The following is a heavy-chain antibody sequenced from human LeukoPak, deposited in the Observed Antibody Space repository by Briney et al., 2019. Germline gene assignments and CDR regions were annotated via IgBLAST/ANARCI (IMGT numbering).Heavy chain of an antibody. Sequence: PGGSLRLSCAASGFTVSSNYMSWVRQAPGKGLEWVSVIYSGGSTYYADSVKGRFTISRDNSKNTLYLQMNSLRAEDTAVYYCARRGNDCSGGSCYSGYYFDFWGQGSLVTVSS. J-gene: IGHJ4*02. CDR1: GFTVSSNY. V-gene: IGHV3-53*01. D-gene: IGHD2-15*01. CDR2: IYSGGST. CDR3: ARRGNDCSGGSCYSGYYFDF.